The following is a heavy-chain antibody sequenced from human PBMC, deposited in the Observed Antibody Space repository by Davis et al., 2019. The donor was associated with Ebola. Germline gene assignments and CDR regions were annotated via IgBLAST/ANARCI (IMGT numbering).Heavy chain of an antibody. J-gene: IGHJ4*02. D-gene: IGHD3-3*01. CDR1: CFTVSCNH. CDR2: IYDQST. Sequence: GSLRLSCTASCFTVSCNHMSWVRQAPGKGLEWVAVIYDQSTAYADAVRGRFIISRDNSRNTLYLQMSNLRAEDTAVYYCARHEGFWSGHFDHWGRGSRVTVSS. CDR3: ARHEGFWSGHFDH. V-gene: IGHV3-53*01.